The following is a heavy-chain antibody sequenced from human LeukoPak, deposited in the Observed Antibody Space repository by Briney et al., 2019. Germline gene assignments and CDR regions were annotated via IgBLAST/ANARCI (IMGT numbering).Heavy chain of an antibody. CDR2: INHSGST. J-gene: IGHJ4*02. CDR3: ARAMHKTYYYDSSGYSLGY. CDR1: GGSFSGYY. Sequence: SETLSLTCAVYGGSFSGYYWSWIRQPPGKGLEWIGEINHSGSTNYNPSLKSRVTISVDTSKNQFSLKLSSVTAADTAVYYCARAMHKTYYYDSSGYSLGYWGQGTLVTVSS. D-gene: IGHD3-22*01. V-gene: IGHV4-34*01.